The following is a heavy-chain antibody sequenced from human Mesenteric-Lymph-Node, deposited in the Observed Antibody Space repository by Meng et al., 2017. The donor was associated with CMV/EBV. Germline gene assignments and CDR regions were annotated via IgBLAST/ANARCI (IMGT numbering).Heavy chain of an antibody. Sequence: GESLKISCTPSGFPFSDYSMNWVRQGPGKGLEWVSSISSSGSYIYYADSVKGRFTISRDNSKNTLYLQMNSLRVEDMAIYYCAKEGQASRWGQGTMVTVSS. J-gene: IGHJ3*01. CDR2: ISSSGSYI. CDR3: AKEGQASR. V-gene: IGHV3-21*04. CDR1: GFPFSDYS.